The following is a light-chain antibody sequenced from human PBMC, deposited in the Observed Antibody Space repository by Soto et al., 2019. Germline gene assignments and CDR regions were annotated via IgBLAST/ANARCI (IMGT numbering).Light chain of an antibody. V-gene: IGKV1-5*01. J-gene: IGKJ1*01. CDR2: DAS. CDR3: QQHYIHWT. Sequence: DLQMTRSPSTLTESLGDIVTSNLRASQNINRLLAWYQQKPGKAPQLLIYDASPLESGVPSRFSGSGSGTEFTLSIRSLQPDDFATYYCQQHYIHWTFGQGTKVDIK. CDR1: QNINRL.